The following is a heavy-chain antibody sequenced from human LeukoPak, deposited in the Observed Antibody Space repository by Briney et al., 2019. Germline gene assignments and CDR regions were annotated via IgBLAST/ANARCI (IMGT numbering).Heavy chain of an antibody. CDR2: ISYSGNT. D-gene: IGHD5-24*01. CDR1: GGSITSSSYY. CDR3: ARGRRDGYSYYYMDV. J-gene: IGHJ6*03. Sequence: SETLSLTCTVSGGSITSSSYYWGWIRQPPGKGLKWIGSISYSGNTYYKSSLKSRVTISVDTSKNQFSLKLRSVTAADTAVYYCARGRRDGYSYYYMDVWGKGTTVTISS. V-gene: IGHV4-39*01.